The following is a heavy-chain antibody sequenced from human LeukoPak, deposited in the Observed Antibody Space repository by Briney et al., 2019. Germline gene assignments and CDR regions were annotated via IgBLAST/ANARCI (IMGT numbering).Heavy chain of an antibody. Sequence: ASVKVSCKASGYTFTSYYMHWVRQAPGQGLEWMGIINPSGGSTSYAQKFQGRVTMTRVMSTSTVYMELSSLRSEDTAVYYCARAGGYYDSSGLSDYWGQGTLVTVSS. D-gene: IGHD3-22*01. CDR2: INPSGGST. V-gene: IGHV1-46*01. CDR3: ARAGGYYDSSGLSDY. CDR1: GYTFTSYY. J-gene: IGHJ4*02.